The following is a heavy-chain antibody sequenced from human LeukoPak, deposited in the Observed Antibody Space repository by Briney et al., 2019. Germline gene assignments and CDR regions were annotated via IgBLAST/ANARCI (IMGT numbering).Heavy chain of an antibody. CDR3: ASQEEAVWPEPLDY. Sequence: GGSLRLSCAASGFTFSKYNMNWVRQAPGKGLEWVSSISTSSIYIYYADSVKGRFTVSRDNAKNSLYLQMNSLRAEDTAVYYCASQEEAVWPEPLDYWGQGTLVTVSS. V-gene: IGHV3-21*01. D-gene: IGHD1-14*01. CDR1: GFTFSKYN. CDR2: ISTSSIYI. J-gene: IGHJ4*02.